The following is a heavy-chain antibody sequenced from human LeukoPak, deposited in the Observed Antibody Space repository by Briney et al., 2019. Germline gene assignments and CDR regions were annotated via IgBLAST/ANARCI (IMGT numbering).Heavy chain of an antibody. CDR3: ARVGEQWRAFDI. CDR1: GFTFSSYE. V-gene: IGHV3-48*03. Sequence: PGGSLRLSCAASGFTFSSYEMNWVRQAPGKGLEWVSYISSSGSTIYYADSVKGRFTISRDNAKNPLYLQMNSLRAEDTAVYYCARVGEQWRAFDIWGQGTMVTVSS. J-gene: IGHJ3*02. CDR2: ISSSGSTI. D-gene: IGHD6-19*01.